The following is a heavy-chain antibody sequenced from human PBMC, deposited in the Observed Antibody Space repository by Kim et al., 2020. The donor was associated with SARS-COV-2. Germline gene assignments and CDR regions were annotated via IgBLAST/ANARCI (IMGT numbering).Heavy chain of an antibody. CDR2: IYYSGST. Sequence: SETLSLTCTVSGGSISSSSYYWGWIRQPPGKGLEWIGSIYYSGSTYYNPSLKSRVTISVDTSKNQFSLKLSSVTAADTAVYYCARPDCYDSSGYVYWGQGTLVTVSS. D-gene: IGHD3-22*01. V-gene: IGHV4-39*01. J-gene: IGHJ4*02. CDR3: ARPDCYDSSGYVY. CDR1: GGSISSSSYY.